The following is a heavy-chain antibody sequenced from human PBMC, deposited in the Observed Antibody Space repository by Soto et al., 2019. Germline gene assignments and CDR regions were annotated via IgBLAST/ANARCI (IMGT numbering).Heavy chain of an antibody. J-gene: IGHJ5*02. V-gene: IGHV1-3*01. CDR3: ARDYDILTGSRKGYWFDT. CDR1: GSTFTSYA. D-gene: IGHD3-9*01. Sequence: ASLKVYCKTSGSTFTSYAMYCVRHSPGQRLELMGWINAGNGNTKYSQKFQGRVTITRDTSASTAYMELSSLRSEDTAVYYCARDYDILTGSRKGYWFDTWGQGTLVTVSS. CDR2: INAGNGNT.